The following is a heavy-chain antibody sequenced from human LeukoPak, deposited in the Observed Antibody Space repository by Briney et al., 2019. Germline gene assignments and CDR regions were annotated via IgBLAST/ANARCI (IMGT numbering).Heavy chain of an antibody. CDR3: AREPPGYYSSSWQKTVY. CDR2: ISSSSSYI. CDR1: GFTFSSYS. D-gene: IGHD6-13*01. J-gene: IGHJ4*02. Sequence: PGGSLRLSCAASGFTFSSYSMNWVRQAPGKGLEWVSSISSSSSYIYYADSVKGRFTISRDNAKNSLYLQMNSLRAEDTAVYYCAREPPGYYSSSWQKTVYWGQGTLVTVSS. V-gene: IGHV3-21*01.